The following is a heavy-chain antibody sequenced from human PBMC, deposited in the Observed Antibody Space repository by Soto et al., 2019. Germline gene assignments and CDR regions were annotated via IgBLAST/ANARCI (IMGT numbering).Heavy chain of an antibody. CDR1: GFTFSSYW. J-gene: IGHJ4*02. V-gene: IGHV3-74*01. Sequence: GGSLRLSCAASGFTFSSYWMHWVRQAPGKGLVWVSRINSDGSSTSYADSVKGRFTISRDNAKNTLYLQMNSLRAEDTAVYYCARGGRAKHLWELIAAAGTFPQDFDYWGQGTLVTVSS. D-gene: IGHD6-13*01. CDR2: INSDGSST. CDR3: ARGGRAKHLWELIAAAGTFPQDFDY.